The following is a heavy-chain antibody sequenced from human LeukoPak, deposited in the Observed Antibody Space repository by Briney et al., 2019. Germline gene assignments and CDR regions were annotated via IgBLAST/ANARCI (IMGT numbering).Heavy chain of an antibody. CDR2: IYYTGST. CDR1: GGSVSSGSHY. CDR3: ARVPRPNYYYYYGMDV. Sequence: SETLSLTCTVSGGSVSSGSHYWSWIQQPPGKGLEWIAYIYYTGSTNYNPSLKSRVTISVDTSKNQFSLKLSSVTAADTAVYYCARVPRPNYYYYYGMDVWGKGTTVTVSS. J-gene: IGHJ6*04. V-gene: IGHV4-61*01.